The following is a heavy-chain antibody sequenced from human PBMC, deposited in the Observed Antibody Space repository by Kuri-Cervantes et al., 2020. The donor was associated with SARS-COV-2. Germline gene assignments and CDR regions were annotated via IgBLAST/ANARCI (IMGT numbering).Heavy chain of an antibody. CDR3: TKDRLGVHDF. V-gene: IGHV3-30*18. D-gene: IGHD2-8*01. CDR1: GFNFNITY. J-gene: IGHJ4*02. CDR2: ISYDGKNK. Sequence: GGSLRLSCAASGFNFNITYMHWVRQAPGKGLEWVAFISYDGKNKKCIASGKGRFTISRDRSQSTLYLQMESLRNEDTAMYFCTKDRLGVHDFWGQGTLVTVSS.